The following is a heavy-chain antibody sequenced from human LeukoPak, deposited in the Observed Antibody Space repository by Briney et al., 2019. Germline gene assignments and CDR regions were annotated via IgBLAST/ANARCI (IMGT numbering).Heavy chain of an antibody. J-gene: IGHJ4*02. CDR1: GFTFSSYA. V-gene: IGHV3-23*01. CDR3: AKSREWLVLGSIDY. D-gene: IGHD6-19*01. Sequence: GGSLRLSCAASGFTFSSYAMSWVRHAPGKGLEWVSAISGSGGSTYYADSVKGRFTISRDNSKNTLYLQMDSLRAEDTAVYYCAKSREWLVLGSIDYWGQGTLVTVSS. CDR2: ISGSGGST.